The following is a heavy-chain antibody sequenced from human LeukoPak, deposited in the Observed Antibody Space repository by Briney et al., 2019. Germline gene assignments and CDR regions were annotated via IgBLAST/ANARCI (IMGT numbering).Heavy chain of an antibody. D-gene: IGHD5-18*01. CDR3: ARGVIQLWSDNRFDP. CDR1: GFTFSSYS. J-gene: IGHJ5*02. Sequence: PGGSLRLSCAASGFTFSSYSMNWVRQAPGKGLEWVSSISSSSSYIYYADSVKGRFTISRDNAKNSLYLQMNSLRAEDTAVYYCARGVIQLWSDNRFDPWGQGTLVTVSS. V-gene: IGHV3-21*01. CDR2: ISSSSSYI.